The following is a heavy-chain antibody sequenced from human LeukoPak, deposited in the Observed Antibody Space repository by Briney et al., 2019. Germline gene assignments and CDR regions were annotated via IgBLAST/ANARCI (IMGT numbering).Heavy chain of an antibody. J-gene: IGHJ3*02. D-gene: IGHD2-8*01. CDR3: ATDAYCTNGVCSSDAFDI. Sequence: GGSLRLSCAAPGFTFSSYWMSWVRQAPGKGLEWVANIKQDGSGKYYVDSVKGRFTISRDNAKNSLYLQMNSLRAEDTAVYYCATDAYCTNGVCSSDAFDIWGQGTMVTVSS. CDR1: GFTFSSYW. CDR2: IKQDGSGK. V-gene: IGHV3-7*04.